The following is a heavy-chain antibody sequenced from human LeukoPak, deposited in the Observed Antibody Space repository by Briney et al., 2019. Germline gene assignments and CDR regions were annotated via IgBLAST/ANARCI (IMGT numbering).Heavy chain of an antibody. D-gene: IGHD2-8*01. Sequence: GGSLRLSCAASGFTFSSYAMSWVRQAPGKGLEWVANIKQDGSEKYYVDSVKGRFTISRDNAKNSLYLQMNSLRAEDTAVYYCARERINGDNYWGQGTLVTVSS. CDR2: IKQDGSEK. J-gene: IGHJ4*02. V-gene: IGHV3-7*01. CDR1: GFTFSSYA. CDR3: ARERINGDNY.